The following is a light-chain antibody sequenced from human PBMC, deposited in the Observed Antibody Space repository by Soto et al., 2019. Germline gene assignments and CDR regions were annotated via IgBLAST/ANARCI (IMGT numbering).Light chain of an antibody. CDR2: DAS. V-gene: IGKV3-11*01. CDR3: QQRS. J-gene: IGKJ5*01. CDR1: QSVSSY. Sequence: EIVLTQSPATLSLSPGERATLSCRASQSVSSYLAWYQQKPGQAPRLLIYDASNRATGIPARFSGSGSGTDFTLTISSLEPEDFADYYCQQRSFGQGTRLEIK.